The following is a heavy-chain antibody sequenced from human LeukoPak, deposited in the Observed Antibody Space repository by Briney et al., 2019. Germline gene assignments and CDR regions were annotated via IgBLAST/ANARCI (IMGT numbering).Heavy chain of an antibody. J-gene: IGHJ4*02. D-gene: IGHD2-2*01. Sequence: ASVKVSCKASGYTFTSYDINWVRQATGQGLEWMGWMNPNSGNTGYAQKFQGRVTITRNTSISTAYMELSSLRSEDTAVYYCARVYCSSTSCSFDYWGQGTLVTVSS. CDR1: GYTFTSYD. CDR3: ARVYCSSTSCSFDY. V-gene: IGHV1-8*03. CDR2: MNPNSGNT.